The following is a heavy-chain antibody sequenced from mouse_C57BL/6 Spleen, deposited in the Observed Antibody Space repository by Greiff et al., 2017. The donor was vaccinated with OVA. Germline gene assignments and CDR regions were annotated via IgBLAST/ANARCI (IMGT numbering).Heavy chain of an antibody. D-gene: IGHD4-1*01. V-gene: IGHV1-82*01. CDR3: ARDWNPYAMDY. CDR2: IYPGDGDT. CDR1: GYAFSSSW. Sequence: QVQLQQSGPELVKPGASVKISCKASGYAFSSSWMNWVKQRPGKGLEWIGRIYPGDGDTNYTGKFKGKATLTADKSSSTAYMQLSSLTSEDSAVYVCARDWNPYAMDYWGQGTSVTVSS. J-gene: IGHJ4*01.